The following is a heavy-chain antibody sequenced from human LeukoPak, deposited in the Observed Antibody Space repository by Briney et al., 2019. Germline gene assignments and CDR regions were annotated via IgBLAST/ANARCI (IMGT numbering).Heavy chain of an antibody. CDR1: GFTFSSYS. V-gene: IGHV3-21*01. D-gene: IGHD2-2*01. CDR3: ARARARYCSSTSCPNCFDY. Sequence: GGSLRLSCAASGFTFSSYSMNWVRQAPGKGLEWVSSISSSSSYIYYADSVKGRFPISRDNAKNSLYLQMNSLRAEDTAVYYCARARARYCSSTSCPNCFDYWGQGTLVTVSS. J-gene: IGHJ4*02. CDR2: ISSSSSYI.